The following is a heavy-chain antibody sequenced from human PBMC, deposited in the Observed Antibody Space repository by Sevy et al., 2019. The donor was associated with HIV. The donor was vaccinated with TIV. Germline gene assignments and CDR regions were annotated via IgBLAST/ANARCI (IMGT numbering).Heavy chain of an antibody. CDR2: TYYSGST. D-gene: IGHD3-3*01. V-gene: IGHV4-59*08. J-gene: IGHJ5*02. Sequence: SETLSLTCTVSGGSISSYYWSWIRQPPGKGLEWIGYTYYSGSTNYNPSLKSRVTISVDTSKNQFSLKLSSVTAADTAVYYCARHNKHYDFWSDLNWFDPWGQGTLVTVSS. CDR1: GGSISSYY. CDR3: ARHNKHYDFWSDLNWFDP.